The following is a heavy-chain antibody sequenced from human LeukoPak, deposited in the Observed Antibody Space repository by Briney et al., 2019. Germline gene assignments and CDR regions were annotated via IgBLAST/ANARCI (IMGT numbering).Heavy chain of an antibody. V-gene: IGHV3-53*01. Sequence: GGSLRLSCAASGLSVTSNYVNGVRQAPGKVLQWLSSIYIGGDTYYPDSVEGRFTISRDNSKNLVFLQMNSLKFEDTALYFCASPGTGGYDTGTIASWGQGTLVIVSS. CDR2: IYIGGDT. CDR3: ASPGTGGYDTGTIAS. D-gene: IGHD5-12*01. CDR1: GLSVTSNY. J-gene: IGHJ5*02.